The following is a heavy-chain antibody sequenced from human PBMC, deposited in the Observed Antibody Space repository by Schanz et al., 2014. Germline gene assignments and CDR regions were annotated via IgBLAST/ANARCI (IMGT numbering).Heavy chain of an antibody. J-gene: IGHJ4*02. V-gene: IGHV1-18*04. CDR2: VSGYNGKT. D-gene: IGHD3-22*01. CDR3: ARDLLNFYDDTAAYYFGDF. Sequence: QVQLMQSGAEVKKPGASVKVSCETSGYTFTSYGLSWVRQAPGQGLVWMGWVSGYNGKTNYAQEFRGRVTMTTDSSTNTAYMELRSLRSDDTAVYFCARDLLNFYDDTAAYYFGDFWGQGTLVTVSS. CDR1: GYTFTSYG.